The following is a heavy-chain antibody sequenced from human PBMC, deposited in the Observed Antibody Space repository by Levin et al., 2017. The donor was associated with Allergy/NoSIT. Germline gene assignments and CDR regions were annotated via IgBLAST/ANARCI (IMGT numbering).Heavy chain of an antibody. Sequence: SQTLSLTCAVYGGSFSGSYWSWIRQPPGKGLEWIGEINHSGSTNYNPSLKSRVTISVDTSKNQFSLKLSSVTAADTAVDYCARGEKQPGHNWFDPWGQGTLVTVSS. CDR1: GGSFSGSY. D-gene: IGHD6-13*01. J-gene: IGHJ5*02. CDR3: ARGEKQPGHNWFDP. V-gene: IGHV4-34*01. CDR2: INHSGST.